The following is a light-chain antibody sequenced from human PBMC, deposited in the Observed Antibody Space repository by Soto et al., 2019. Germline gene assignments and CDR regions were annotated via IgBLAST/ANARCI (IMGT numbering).Light chain of an antibody. CDR1: QTITSN. V-gene: IGKV3-15*01. J-gene: IGKJ4*01. CDR3: QQYSTWVT. Sequence: EIVMTQSPVTLSLSPGDTATLSCRASQTITSNLAWYQQKPGQPPRLLIYDASTRATGLPARFSGSGSGTEFTLTISKLQSEDFTVYYCQQYSTWVTFGGGTQLEIE. CDR2: DAS.